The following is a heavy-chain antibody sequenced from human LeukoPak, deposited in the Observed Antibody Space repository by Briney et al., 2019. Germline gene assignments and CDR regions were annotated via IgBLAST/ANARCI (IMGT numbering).Heavy chain of an antibody. V-gene: IGHV4-59*08. D-gene: IGHD5-18*01. J-gene: IGHJ4*02. Sequence: PSETLSLTCTVSGGSISSHYWSWIRQPPGRELEWIGYIYYSGSTNYNPSLKSRVTISVDTSKNQFSLKLSSVTAADTAMYYCARSQYSYDFFDYWGQGTLVTVSS. CDR2: IYYSGST. CDR1: GGSISSHY. CDR3: ARSQYSYDFFDY.